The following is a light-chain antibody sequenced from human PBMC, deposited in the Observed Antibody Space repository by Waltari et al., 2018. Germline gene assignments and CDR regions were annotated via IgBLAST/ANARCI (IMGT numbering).Light chain of an antibody. V-gene: IGLV2-14*01. CDR2: EVN. CDR1: SSDVGAYNH. CDR3: SSYTRSRSWV. J-gene: IGLJ3*02. Sequence: QSALTQPASVSGSPGQSITISCTGTSSDVGAYNHVSWYQQHPGKGPKLMVYEVNNRPSGVSNHFSGSKSGNTASLTSSGLQAEDEADYYCSSYTRSRSWVFGGGTKLTVL.